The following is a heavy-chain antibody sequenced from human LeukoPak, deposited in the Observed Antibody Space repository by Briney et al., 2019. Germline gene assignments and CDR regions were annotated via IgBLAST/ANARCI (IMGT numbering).Heavy chain of an antibody. Sequence: PSETLSLTCTVSGGSISSYYWSWIRQPPGKGLEWIGYIYTSGSTNYNPSLKSRVTISVDTSKNQFSLKLSSVTAADTAVYYCARHVAPAAFDRWGQGTLVTVSS. CDR2: IYTSGST. D-gene: IGHD2-2*01. V-gene: IGHV4-4*09. CDR3: ARHVAPAAFDR. J-gene: IGHJ5*02. CDR1: GGSISSYY.